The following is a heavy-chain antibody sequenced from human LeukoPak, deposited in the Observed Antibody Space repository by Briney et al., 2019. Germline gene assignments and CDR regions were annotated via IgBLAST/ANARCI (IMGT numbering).Heavy chain of an antibody. V-gene: IGHV3-21*01. J-gene: IGHJ4*02. Sequence: GGSLRLSCAASGFTFSTYSMNWVRQAPGKGLEWVSFISTSSNYIYYADSVKGRFTISRDNAKNSLYLQMNSLRAEDTAVYYCARDNWIEAHYFDYWGQGTLVTISS. CDR3: ARDNWIEAHYFDY. CDR2: ISTSSNYI. D-gene: IGHD1-20*01. CDR1: GFTFSTYS.